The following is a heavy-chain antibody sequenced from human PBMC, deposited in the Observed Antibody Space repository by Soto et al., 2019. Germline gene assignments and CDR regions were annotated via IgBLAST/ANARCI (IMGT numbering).Heavy chain of an antibody. D-gene: IGHD6-19*01. CDR3: AKEGYTSGKAGAFNI. V-gene: IGHV3-23*01. J-gene: IGHJ3*02. CDR2: ISGAAEMT. CDR1: GFSFSTSV. Sequence: EVQLLESGGGLVEPGGSLRLSCAASGFSFSTSVMSWVRKAPGKGLEWVSAISGAAEMTHYADSVKGQFTISRDNSMSTLYLQMNSLRVEDTAVYYCAKEGYTSGKAGAFNIWGQGTTVTVSS.